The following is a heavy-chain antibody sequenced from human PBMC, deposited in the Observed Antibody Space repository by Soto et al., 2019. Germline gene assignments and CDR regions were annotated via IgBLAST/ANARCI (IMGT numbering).Heavy chain of an antibody. Sequence: QVQLQQSGPGLVKPSETLSLTCTVSGGSISSYYWSWIRQPPGKGLDWIGYIYYTEKTNYNPSLKSRVTISVDMSKNQFSLKLRSVTAADTGVYFCARARFQLLHPYYYGMDVWGQGTAVTVSS. D-gene: IGHD2-15*01. J-gene: IGHJ6*02. V-gene: IGHV4-59*01. CDR3: ARARFQLLHPYYYGMDV. CDR1: GGSISSYY. CDR2: IYYTEKT.